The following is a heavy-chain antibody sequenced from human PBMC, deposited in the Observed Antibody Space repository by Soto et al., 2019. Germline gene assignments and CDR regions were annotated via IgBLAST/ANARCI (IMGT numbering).Heavy chain of an antibody. CDR2: IIPIFGTA. V-gene: IGHV1-69*06. CDR1: GGTFSSYA. D-gene: IGHD3-22*01. Sequence: GASVKVSCKASGGTFSSYAISWVRQAPGQGLEWMGGIIPIFGTANYVQKFQGRVTITADKSTSTAYMELSSLRSEDTAVYYCAREVYYYDSSGSYFDYWGQGTLVTVSS. CDR3: AREVYYYDSSGSYFDY. J-gene: IGHJ4*02.